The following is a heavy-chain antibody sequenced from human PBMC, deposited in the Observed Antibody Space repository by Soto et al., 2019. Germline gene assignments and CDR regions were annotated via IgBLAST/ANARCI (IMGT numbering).Heavy chain of an antibody. CDR3: ATDPGRYYDYILDY. Sequence: ASVKVSCKVSGYTLTELSMHWVRQAPGKGLEWMGGFDPEDGETIYAQKFQGRVTMTEDTSTDTAYMELSSLRSEDTVVYYCATDPGRYYDYILDYWGQGTLVTVSS. CDR1: GYTLTELS. V-gene: IGHV1-24*01. D-gene: IGHD3-16*01. CDR2: FDPEDGET. J-gene: IGHJ4*02.